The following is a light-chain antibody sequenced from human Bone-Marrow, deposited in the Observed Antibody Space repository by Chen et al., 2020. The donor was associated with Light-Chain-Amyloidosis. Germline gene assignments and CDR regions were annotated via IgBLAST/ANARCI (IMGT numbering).Light chain of an antibody. CDR1: NSDVGNYNL. CDR3: CAYTGSSTWV. Sequence: QSALTQPASVSGSPVQSITISCTASNSDVGNYNLFSWYQHHPGKAPKLIIYGDYKRPSGVSNRVSGSKSGNTASRTISGLQNEDEAHYHCCAYTGSSTWVFGGGTKLTVL. J-gene: IGLJ3*02. CDR2: GDY. V-gene: IGLV2-23*01.